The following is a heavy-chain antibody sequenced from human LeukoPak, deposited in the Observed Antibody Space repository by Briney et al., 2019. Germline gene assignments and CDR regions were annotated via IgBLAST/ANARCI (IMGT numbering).Heavy chain of an antibody. D-gene: IGHD2-2*01. CDR3: ASHIVVVTAIRYHAMDV. CDR2: ITTSSSYI. J-gene: IGHJ6*02. Sequence: GGSLRLSCAASGFSFGSCDMNWVRQAPGKGLEWVSSITTSSSYIYYADSVKGRFTISRDNAKNSLYLQMNSLRAEDTAVYYCASHIVVVTAIRYHAMDVWGQGTTVTVSS. V-gene: IGHV3-21*01. CDR1: GFSFGSCD.